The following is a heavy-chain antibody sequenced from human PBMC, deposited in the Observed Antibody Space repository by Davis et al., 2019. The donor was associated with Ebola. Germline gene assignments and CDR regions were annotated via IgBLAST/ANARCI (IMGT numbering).Heavy chain of an antibody. Sequence: GGSLRLSCAASGFTFSSYAMHWVRQAPGKGLEWVAVIWNDGSNKYYADSVKGRFTISRDNSKNTLYLQMNSLRAEDTAVYYCAREVFRGGWYSDYWGQGTLVTVSS. J-gene: IGHJ4*02. D-gene: IGHD6-19*01. CDR2: IWNDGSNK. CDR3: AREVFRGGWYSDY. CDR1: GFTFSSYA. V-gene: IGHV3-33*08.